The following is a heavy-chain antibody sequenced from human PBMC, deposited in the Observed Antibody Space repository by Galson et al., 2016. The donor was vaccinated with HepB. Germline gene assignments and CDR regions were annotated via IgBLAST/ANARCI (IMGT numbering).Heavy chain of an antibody. D-gene: IGHD1-1*01. CDR1: GASISSSTYF. J-gene: IGHJ4*02. CDR2: FRYTGST. V-gene: IGHV4-39*01. Sequence: SETLSLTCSVSGASISSSTYFWGWIRQPPGKGLEWIGSFRYTGSTYFNPSLKSRVTITDDTSKTQFPLPVPSVTAADPALYYWPSHGYIVGSTVDYWGQGILVTVSS. CDR3: PSHGYIVGSTVDY.